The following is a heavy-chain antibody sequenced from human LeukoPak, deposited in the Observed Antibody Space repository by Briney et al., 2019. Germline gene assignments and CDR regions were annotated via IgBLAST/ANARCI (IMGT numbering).Heavy chain of an antibody. CDR1: GFTFSSYA. J-gene: IGHJ4*02. D-gene: IGHD2-2*01. V-gene: IGHV3-30-3*01. CDR2: ISYDGSNK. CDR3: ARDSSPPFIVVVPAVPPDY. Sequence: GGYLRLSCAASGFTFSSYAMHWVRQAPGKGLEWVAVISYDGSNKYYADSVKGRFTISRDNSKNTLYLQMNSLRAEDTAVYYCARDSSPPFIVVVPAVPPDYWGQGTLVTVSS.